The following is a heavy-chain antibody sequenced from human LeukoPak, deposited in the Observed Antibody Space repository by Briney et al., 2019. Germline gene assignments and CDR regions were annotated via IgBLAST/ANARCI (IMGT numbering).Heavy chain of an antibody. D-gene: IGHD4-4*01. Sequence: PGGSLRLSCAASGFTVNSYAMSWVRQAPGKGVEWVSGISGTSGGSTYYADSVKGRFTISRDNSRNTLYLQMNSLRAEDTAIYYCAKDQATTLTTPDSWGQGTLVTVSS. CDR1: GFTVNSYA. V-gene: IGHV3-23*01. J-gene: IGHJ4*02. CDR2: ISGTSGGST. CDR3: AKDQATTLTTPDS.